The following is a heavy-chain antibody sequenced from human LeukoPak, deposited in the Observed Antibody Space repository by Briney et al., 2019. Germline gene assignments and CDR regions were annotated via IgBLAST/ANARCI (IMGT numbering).Heavy chain of an antibody. CDR3: ARDSPASPLGA. D-gene: IGHD3-16*01. CDR2: ISSSSSTI. CDR1: GFTFSSHS. V-gene: IGHV3-48*01. J-gene: IGHJ5*02. Sequence: PGGSLRLSCAASGFTFSSHSMNWVRQAPGKGLEWVSYISSSSSTIYYADSVKGRFTISRDNAKNSLYLQMNSLRAEDTAGYYCARDSPASPLGAWGQGTLVTVSS.